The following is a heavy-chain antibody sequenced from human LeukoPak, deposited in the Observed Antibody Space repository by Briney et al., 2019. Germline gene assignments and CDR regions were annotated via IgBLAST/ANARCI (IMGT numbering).Heavy chain of an antibody. J-gene: IGHJ2*01. D-gene: IGHD3-3*01. CDR3: ARAPHYDFWSGYYTDGWYFDL. CDR2: IYYSGST. CDR1: GGSISSYY. Sequence: SETLSLTCTVSGGSISSYYWSRIRQPPGKGLEWIGYIYYSGSTNYNPSLKSRVTISVDRSKNQFSLKLSSVTAADTAVYYCARAPHYDFWSGYYTDGWYFDLWGRGTLVTVSS. V-gene: IGHV4-59*12.